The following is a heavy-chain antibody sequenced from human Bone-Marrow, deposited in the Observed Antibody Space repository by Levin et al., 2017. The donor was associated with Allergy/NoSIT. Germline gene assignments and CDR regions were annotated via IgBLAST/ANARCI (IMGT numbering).Heavy chain of an antibody. Sequence: GESLKISCKGSGYSFTSYWISWVRQMPGKGLEWMGRIDPSDSYTNYSPSFQGHVTISADKSISTAYLQWSSLKASDTAMYYCARYCSSTSCYTQFDYWGQGTLVTVSS. CDR3: ARYCSSTSCYTQFDY. CDR1: GYSFTSYW. CDR2: IDPSDSYT. V-gene: IGHV5-10-1*01. J-gene: IGHJ4*02. D-gene: IGHD2-2*01.